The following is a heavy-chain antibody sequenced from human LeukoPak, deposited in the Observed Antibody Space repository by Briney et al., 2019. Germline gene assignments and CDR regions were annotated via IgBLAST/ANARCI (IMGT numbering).Heavy chain of an antibody. D-gene: IGHD3-16*02. Sequence: GGSLRLSCAASGFNFDDYTMNWVRQAPGKGLEWVSSISSRNTYIYYADSVKGRFTISRDNAKSSLNLQMDSLRAEDTAVYHCATYRRNSQYYFNYWGQGTLVIVSS. J-gene: IGHJ4*02. CDR2: ISSRNTYI. V-gene: IGHV3-21*01. CDR3: ATYRRNSQYYFNY. CDR1: GFNFDDYT.